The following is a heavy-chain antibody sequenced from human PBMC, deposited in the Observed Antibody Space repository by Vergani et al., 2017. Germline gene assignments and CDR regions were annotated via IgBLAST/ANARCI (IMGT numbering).Heavy chain of an antibody. D-gene: IGHD4-11*01. CDR2: IDHTGRP. Sequence: QVQLQQWGGGLLKPSETLSLTCVVNGGSFTSYHWTWIRQSPGGGLEWVGDIDHTGRPDYNPSLKSRLTMSVDKSRNQFSLTLNSVTATDAAIYFCARVNTETNGHLYYYYYMDVWGQRTAVTVS. CDR3: ARVNTETNGHLYYYYYMDV. J-gene: IGHJ6*03. V-gene: IGHV4-34*01. CDR1: GGSFTSYH.